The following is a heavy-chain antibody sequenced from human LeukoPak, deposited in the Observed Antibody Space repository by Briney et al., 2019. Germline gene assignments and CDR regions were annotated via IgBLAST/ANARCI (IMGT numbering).Heavy chain of an antibody. Sequence: PSETLSLTCTVSGGSISSGDYYWSWIRQPPGKGLEWIGYIYYSGSTYYNPSLKSRVTISVDTSRDQFSLRLSSVTAADTAVYYCARSAPIVVIIGPGRGAFDIWGQGTMVIFSS. CDR2: IYYSGST. V-gene: IGHV4-30-4*08. D-gene: IGHD2-15*01. CDR3: ARSAPIVVIIGPGRGAFDI. CDR1: GGSISSGDYY. J-gene: IGHJ3*02.